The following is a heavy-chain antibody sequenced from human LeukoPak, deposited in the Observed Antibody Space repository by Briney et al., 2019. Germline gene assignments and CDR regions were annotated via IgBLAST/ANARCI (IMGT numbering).Heavy chain of an antibody. V-gene: IGHV3-64D*06. Sequence: GGSLRLSCSASGFTFSSYAMHWVRQAPGKGLEYVSAISSNGGSTYHADSVKGRFTISRDNSKNTLYLQMSSLRAEDTAVYYCVKGLYSSGWYGGNWFDPWGQGTLVTVSS. J-gene: IGHJ5*02. D-gene: IGHD6-19*01. CDR3: VKGLYSSGWYGGNWFDP. CDR2: ISSNGGST. CDR1: GFTFSSYA.